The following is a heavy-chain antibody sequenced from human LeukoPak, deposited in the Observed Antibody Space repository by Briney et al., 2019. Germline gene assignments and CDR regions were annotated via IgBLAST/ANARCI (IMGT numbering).Heavy chain of an antibody. V-gene: IGHV4-59*01. J-gene: IGHJ4*02. CDR1: GGSISSNY. CDR3: ARGQRLLYY. Sequence: PSETLSLTCTVSGGSISSNYWSWIRQPPGRGLEWIGYIYYSGSTNYNPSLKSRVTISVDTSKTHFSLRLNSVTAADTAVYYCARGQRLLYYWGQGTLVTVSS. CDR2: IYYSGST. D-gene: IGHD6-25*01.